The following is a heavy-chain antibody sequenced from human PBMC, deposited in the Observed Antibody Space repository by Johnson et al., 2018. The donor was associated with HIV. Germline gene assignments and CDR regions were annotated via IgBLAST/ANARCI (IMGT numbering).Heavy chain of an antibody. D-gene: IGHD2-15*01. CDR3: ASPTGWLRAFDI. V-gene: IGHV3-66*02. J-gene: IGHJ3*02. CDR2: IYSDGTT. Sequence: VQLVESGGGLVQPGGSLRLSCAVSAFSVSSNYMSWVRQAPGKGLEWVSVIYSDGTTYYADSVKGRFTISRDTSKNTLYLQMNNLRPDDTAVYYCASPTGWLRAFDIWGQGTMVTVSS. CDR1: AFSVSSNY.